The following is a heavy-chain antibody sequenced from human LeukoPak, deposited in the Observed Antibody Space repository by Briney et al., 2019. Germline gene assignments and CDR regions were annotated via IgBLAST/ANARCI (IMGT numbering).Heavy chain of an antibody. J-gene: IGHJ6*02. D-gene: IGHD3-3*01. CDR3: AKVSTPAYYDFWSSPRPYYYYGMGV. CDR1: GFTFSTYV. V-gene: IGHV3-23*01. Sequence: PGGSLRLSCAASGFTFSTYVMVWVRRAPEKGLEWVSSISVSGSNTFYTDSVKGRFTISRDNSKNTLYLQMNSLRAEDTAVYYCAKVSTPAYYDFWSSPRPYYYYGMGVWGQGTTVTVSS. CDR2: ISVSGSNT.